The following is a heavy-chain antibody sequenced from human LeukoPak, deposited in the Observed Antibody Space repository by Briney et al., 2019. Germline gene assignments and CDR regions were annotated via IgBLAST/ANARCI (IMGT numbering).Heavy chain of an antibody. V-gene: IGHV3-7*03. J-gene: IGHJ4*02. CDR3: AKVGDSSGYYRYYFDY. CDR1: GFDFSAYS. D-gene: IGHD3-22*01. CDR2: MKEDGSGI. Sequence: GGSLRLSCAASGFDFSAYSMSWVRQTPGKGLEWVTYMKEDGSGIFYVDSVKGRFTISRDNAKSSLYLQMNSLRAEDTAVYYCAKVGDSSGYYRYYFDYWGQGTLVTVSS.